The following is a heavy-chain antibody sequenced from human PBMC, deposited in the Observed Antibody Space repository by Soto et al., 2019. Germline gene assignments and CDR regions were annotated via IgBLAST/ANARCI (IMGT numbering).Heavy chain of an antibody. CDR3: ATAVPFDY. V-gene: IGHV4-30-4*01. J-gene: IGHJ4*02. CDR1: GGSISSGDYY. Sequence: SETLSLTCTFSGGSISSGDYYWCWIRQPPGKGLEWIGYIYYSGSTYYNPSLKSRVTISRDNAKNTLYLQMNSLRAEDTAVYYCATAVPFDYWGQGTLVTVSS. CDR2: IYYSGST. D-gene: IGHD2-2*01.